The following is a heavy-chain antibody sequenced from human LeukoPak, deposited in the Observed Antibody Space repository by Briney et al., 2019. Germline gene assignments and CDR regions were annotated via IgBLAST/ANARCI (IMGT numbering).Heavy chain of an antibody. CDR2: ISYDGSNK. CDR3: AREHSYGGFFDD. V-gene: IGHV3-30-3*01. CDR1: GFTFSGYP. D-gene: IGHD5-18*01. Sequence: GGSLRLSCAASGFTFSGYPTHWVRQAPGKGLEWVAVISYDGSNKYYADSVKGRFTISRDNSKNTLYLQMNSLRAEDTAVYYCAREHSYGGFFDDWGQGTLVTVSS. J-gene: IGHJ4*02.